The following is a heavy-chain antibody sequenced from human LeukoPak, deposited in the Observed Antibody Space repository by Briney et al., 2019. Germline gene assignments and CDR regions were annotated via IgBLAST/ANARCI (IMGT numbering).Heavy chain of an antibody. J-gene: IGHJ4*02. V-gene: IGHV3-74*01. CDR2: IRPDGTDA. Sequence: GGSLRLSCAASGFTFSDFWMHWVRQAPGKGPVWVSRIRPDGTDASYADSVKGRFTISRDNARNTLFLQISSPRDEDTAVYYCARDMWGTFDYWGQGTLVTVSS. CDR3: ARDMWGTFDY. D-gene: IGHD7-27*01. CDR1: GFTFSDFW.